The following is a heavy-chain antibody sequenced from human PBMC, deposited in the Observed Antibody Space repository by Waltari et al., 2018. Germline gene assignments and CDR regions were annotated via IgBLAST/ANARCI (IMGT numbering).Heavy chain of an antibody. CDR1: GFTFSSYS. J-gene: IGHJ6*02. CDR3: ARDSDDFINYYYYYGMDV. Sequence: EVQLVESGGGLVKPGGSLRLSCAASGFTFSSYSMNWVRQAPGKGLEWVSSISSSSSYIYYADSVKGRFTISRDNAKNSLYLQMNSLRAEDTAVYYCARDSDDFINYYYYYGMDVWGQGTTVTVSS. V-gene: IGHV3-21*01. CDR2: ISSSSSYI. D-gene: IGHD3-3*01.